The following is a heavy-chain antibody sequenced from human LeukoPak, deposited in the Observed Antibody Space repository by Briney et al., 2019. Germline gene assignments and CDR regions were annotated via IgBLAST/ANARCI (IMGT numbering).Heavy chain of an antibody. J-gene: IGHJ3*02. CDR2: ISWNSGSI. V-gene: IGHV3-9*01. CDR1: GFTFDDYA. Sequence: GGSLRLSCAASGFTFDDYAMHWDRQAPGEGLEWVSGISWNSGSIGYADSVKGRFTISRDNAKNSLYLQMNSLRAEDTALYYCARDPVLLWFGSQNEYDAFDIWGQGTMGTVSS. CDR3: ARDPVLLWFGSQNEYDAFDI. D-gene: IGHD3-10*01.